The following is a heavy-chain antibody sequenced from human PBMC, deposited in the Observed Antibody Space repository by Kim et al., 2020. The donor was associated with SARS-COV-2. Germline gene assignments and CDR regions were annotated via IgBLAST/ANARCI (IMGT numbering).Heavy chain of an antibody. V-gene: IGHV1-3*01. CDR3: ARGGSHYYDSSGTLDY. CDR2: INAGNGNT. J-gene: IGHJ4*02. D-gene: IGHD3-22*01. Sequence: ASVKVSCKASGYTFTSYAMHWVRQAPGQRLEWMGWINAGNGNTKYSQKFQGRVTITRDTSASTAYMELSSLRSEDTAVYYCARGGSHYYDSSGTLDYWGQGTLVTVSS. CDR1: GYTFTSYA.